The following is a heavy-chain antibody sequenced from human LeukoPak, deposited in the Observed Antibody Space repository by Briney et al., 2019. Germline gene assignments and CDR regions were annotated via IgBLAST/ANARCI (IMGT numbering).Heavy chain of an antibody. D-gene: IGHD3-10*01. J-gene: IGHJ3*02. CDR1: GFTFSSYW. V-gene: IGHV3-7*03. Sequence: GSLKLSCAASGFTFSSYWMSWVRQAPGKGLGWVAQIKPDGSEKHYVDSVKGRLTIARDNAKNSLYLQMNSLRAEDTAVYYCARGDYYGSGSSYHDAFDIWGQGTMVTVSS. CDR3: ARGDYYGSGSSYHDAFDI. CDR2: IKPDGSEK.